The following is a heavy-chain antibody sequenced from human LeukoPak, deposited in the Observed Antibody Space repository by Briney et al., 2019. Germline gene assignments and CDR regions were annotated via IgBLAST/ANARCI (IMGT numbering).Heavy chain of an antibody. CDR2: ISSSSSYI. D-gene: IGHD3-22*01. CDR3: ARDSKLDYYDSSGYYVFDY. J-gene: IGHJ4*02. Sequence: GGSLRLSCAASGLTFSSFAMNWVRQAPGKGLEWVSSISSSSSYIYYADSVKGRFTISRDNAKNSLYLQMNSLRAEDTAVYYCARDSKLDYYDSSGYYVFDYWGQGTLVTVSS. CDR1: GLTFSSFA. V-gene: IGHV3-21*01.